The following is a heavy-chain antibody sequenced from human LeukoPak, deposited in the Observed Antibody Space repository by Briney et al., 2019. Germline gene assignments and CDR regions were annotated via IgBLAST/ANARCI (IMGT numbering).Heavy chain of an antibody. CDR2: ISYDGSNK. V-gene: IGHV3-30-3*01. J-gene: IGHJ6*02. D-gene: IGHD3-3*01. CDR3: AREPGSLYYDFWSGPTGDYYGMDV. CDR1: GFTFSSYA. Sequence: GRSLRLSCAASGFTFSSYAMHWVRQAPGKGLEWVAVISYDGSNKYYADSVKGRFTISRDNSKNTLYLQMNSLRAEDTAVYYCAREPGSLYYDFWSGPTGDYYGMDVWGQGTTVTVSS.